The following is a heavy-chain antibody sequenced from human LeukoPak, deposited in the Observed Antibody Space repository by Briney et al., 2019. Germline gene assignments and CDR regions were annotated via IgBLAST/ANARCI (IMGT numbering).Heavy chain of an antibody. D-gene: IGHD1-26*01. CDR2: IYSNGTT. V-gene: IGHV3-53*01. CDR1: GFTVSSNY. CDR3: KGSGSLGYYYYMDV. J-gene: IGHJ6*03. Sequence: GGSLRLSCAASGFTVSSNYMSWVRQAPGKGLEWVSVIYSNGTTYYADSVKGRFTISRDNSKNTAYLQMNSLKTEDTAVYYCKGSGSLGYYYYMDVWGKGTTVTVSS.